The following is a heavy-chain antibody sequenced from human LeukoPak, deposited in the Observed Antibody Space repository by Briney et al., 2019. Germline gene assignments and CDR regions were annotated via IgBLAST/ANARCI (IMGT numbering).Heavy chain of an antibody. D-gene: IGHD2-15*01. V-gene: IGHV4-59*01. J-gene: IGHJ4*02. CDR1: GGSISSYY. CDR3: ARVVGYCSGASCYGIMYYFDH. Sequence: SETLSLTCTVSGGSISSYYWSWIRQPPGKGLEWIGYMYFSGSTNYNPSLKSRVTISVDTSKNQVSLKLSSVTAADTAVYYCARVVGYCSGASCYGIMYYFDHWGQGTLVTVSS. CDR2: MYFSGST.